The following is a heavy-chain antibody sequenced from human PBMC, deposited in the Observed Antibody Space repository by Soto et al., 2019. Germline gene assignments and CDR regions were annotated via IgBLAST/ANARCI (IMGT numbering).Heavy chain of an antibody. Sequence: SGPTLVNPTQTLTLTCTFSGFSLSTSGVGVGWIRQPPGKALEWLALIYWDDDKRYSPSLKSRLTITKDTSKNQVVLTMTNMDPVDTATYYCAHSTYSTEYYYYYYMDVWGKGTTVTVSS. CDR1: GFSLSTSGVG. J-gene: IGHJ6*03. CDR2: IYWDDDK. CDR3: AHSTYSTEYYYYYYMDV. D-gene: IGHD4-4*01. V-gene: IGHV2-5*02.